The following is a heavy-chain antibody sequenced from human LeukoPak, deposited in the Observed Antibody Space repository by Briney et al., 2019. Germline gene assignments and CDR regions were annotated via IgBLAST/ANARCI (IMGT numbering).Heavy chain of an antibody. CDR3: GRQGFDGLDI. CDR1: GYSFTSYW. Sequence: PGESLKISCKSSGYSFTSYWIAWVRQMPGKGLEWMGILYPGDSDTRYSPSFQGQVTISADKSISTAYLQWSSLKASDTAMYFCGRQGFDGLDIWGQGTMVSVSS. CDR2: LYPGDSDT. J-gene: IGHJ3*02. V-gene: IGHV5-51*01.